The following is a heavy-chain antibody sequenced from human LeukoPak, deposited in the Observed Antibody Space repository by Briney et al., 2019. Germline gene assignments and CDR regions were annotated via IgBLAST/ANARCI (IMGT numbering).Heavy chain of an antibody. CDR2: ISSSGSTI. CDR1: GLTFSDYY. CDR3: ARGTIFGVVNNWFDP. Sequence: SGGSLRLSCAAPGLTFSDYYMSWIRQAPGKGLEWVSYISSSGSTIYYADSVKGRFTISRDNAKNSLYLQMNSLRAEDTAVYYCARGTIFGVVNNWFDPWGQGTLVTVSS. D-gene: IGHD3-3*01. V-gene: IGHV3-11*04. J-gene: IGHJ5*02.